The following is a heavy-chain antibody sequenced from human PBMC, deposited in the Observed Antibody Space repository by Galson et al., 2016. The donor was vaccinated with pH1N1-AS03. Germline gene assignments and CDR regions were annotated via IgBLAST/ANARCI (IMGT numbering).Heavy chain of an antibody. J-gene: IGHJ6*03. Sequence: LRLSCAASGFTFNSYWMTWVRQAPGKGLEWVANIKPDGGDKYYVDSVKGRFTISRDNGKNSLYLQMNSLRAEDTAVYFCARAGIAASYFHYYYLDVWGKGATVTVSS. V-gene: IGHV3-7*04. D-gene: IGHD6-25*01. CDR1: GFTFNSYW. CDR3: ARAGIAASYFHYYYLDV. CDR2: IKPDGGDK.